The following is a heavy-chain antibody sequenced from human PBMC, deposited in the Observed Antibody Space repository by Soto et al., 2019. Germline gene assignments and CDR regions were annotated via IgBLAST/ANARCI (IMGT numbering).Heavy chain of an antibody. Sequence: GGSLRLSCVTSGFDFKTYAMTWIRHIPGKGLQWVSTISQTGGTSYYVDSVRGRFTISRDNSDNVLFLQMDALRIEDTAMYYCARSLEDYSTNNFYDPWGQGTLVT. CDR3: ARSLEDYSTNNFYDP. D-gene: IGHD3-3*01. CDR2: ISQTGGTS. J-gene: IGHJ1*01. CDR1: GFDFKTYA. V-gene: IGHV3-23*01.